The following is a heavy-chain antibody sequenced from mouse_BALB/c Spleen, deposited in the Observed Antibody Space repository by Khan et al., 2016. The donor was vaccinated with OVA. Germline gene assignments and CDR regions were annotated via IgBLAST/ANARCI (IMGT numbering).Heavy chain of an antibody. D-gene: IGHD2-2*01. V-gene: IGHV1S135*01. J-gene: IGHJ3*01. CDR2: IDPFCGGT. Sequence: EVQLKESGPELMKPGTSVKISCKASGYSFTTYYIHWVLQSPGTSLEWIGYIDPFCGGTTYNQKFTDKATLTVDMSSCTAYIHLSNVTLDGAAVYDGTSRGYVGWFTYWGQGTLVTVSA. CDR3: TSRGYVGWFTY. CDR1: GYSFTTYY.